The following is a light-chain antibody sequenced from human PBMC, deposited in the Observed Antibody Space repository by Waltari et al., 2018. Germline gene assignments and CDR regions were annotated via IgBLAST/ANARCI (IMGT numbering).Light chain of an antibody. CDR1: QSLTKRY. V-gene: IGKV3-20*01. J-gene: IGKJ2*01. Sequence: TPSCRASQSLTKRYLAWYQQKPGQAPRLLIYGASSRAAGIPDRFSGSGSGTDFTLTISRLDPEDFAVYYCQQYGSSVLYTFGQGTKLEIK. CDR2: GAS. CDR3: QQYGSSVLYT.